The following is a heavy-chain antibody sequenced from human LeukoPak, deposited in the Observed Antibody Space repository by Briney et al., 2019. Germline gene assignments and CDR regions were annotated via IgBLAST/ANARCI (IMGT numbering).Heavy chain of an antibody. CDR3: ARDSTYYYDSGSSGPHYFDN. D-gene: IGHD3-10*01. V-gene: IGHV3-30*01. CDR1: GFTFSNYA. CDR2: ISSGGTYE. Sequence: PGKSLRLSCAASGFTFSNYAMHWVRQAPGKGLEWVSLISSGGTYEYYADSMKGRFTISRDNSKNTLYLQLNSLRAGDTAVYYCARDSTYYYDSGSSGPHYFDNWGQGTLVTVSS. J-gene: IGHJ4*02.